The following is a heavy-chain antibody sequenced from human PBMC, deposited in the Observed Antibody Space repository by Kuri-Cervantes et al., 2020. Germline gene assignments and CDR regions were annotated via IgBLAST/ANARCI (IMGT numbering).Heavy chain of an antibody. CDR3: ARLNYYGSGSDY. CDR2: IVVGSGNT. J-gene: IGHJ4*02. D-gene: IGHD3-10*01. Sequence: SVKVSCKASGFTFTSSAAQWVRQARGQRLEWIGWIVVGSGNTNYAQKFQGRVTITADESTSTAYMELSSLRSEDTAVYYCARLNYYGSGSDYWGQGTLVTVSS. CDR1: GFTFTSSA. V-gene: IGHV1-58*01.